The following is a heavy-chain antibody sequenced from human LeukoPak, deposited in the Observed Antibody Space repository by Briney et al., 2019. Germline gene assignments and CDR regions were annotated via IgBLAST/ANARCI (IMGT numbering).Heavy chain of an antibody. CDR2: ICGSGDMT. CDR1: GFTFNRNA. Sequence: VGSLRLSCAASGFTFNRNAISWVRQAPGKGLEWVSTICGSGDMTFYADSVKGRFTISRDNSKNMVHLQMNSLTGEDTALYYCVRRGDASSGWGDHDFWGQGALVTVSS. V-gene: IGHV3-23*01. J-gene: IGHJ4*02. D-gene: IGHD6-19*01. CDR3: VRRGDASSGWGDHDF.